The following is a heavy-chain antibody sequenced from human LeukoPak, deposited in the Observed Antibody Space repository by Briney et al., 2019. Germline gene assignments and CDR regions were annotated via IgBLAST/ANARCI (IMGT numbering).Heavy chain of an antibody. CDR1: RFTFSSYG. V-gene: IGHV3-30*02. D-gene: IGHD5-12*01. CDR3: AKNLPRDIVATSPWFDP. J-gene: IGHJ5*02. CDR2: IRYDGSNK. Sequence: GGSLRLSCAASRFTFSSYGMHWVRQAPGKGLEWVAFIRYDGSNKYYADSVKGRFTISRDNSKNTLYLQMNSLRAEDTAVYYCAKNLPRDIVATSPWFDPWGQGTLVTVSS.